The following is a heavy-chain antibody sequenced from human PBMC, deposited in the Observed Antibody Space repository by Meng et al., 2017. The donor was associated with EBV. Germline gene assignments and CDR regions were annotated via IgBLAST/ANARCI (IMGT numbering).Heavy chain of an antibody. J-gene: IGHJ4*02. Sequence: QVELGQSGAEVKKPGASVKVSCKASGYTFTGYYMHWVRQAPGQGLEWMGRINPNSGGTNYAQKFQGRVTMTRDTSISTAYMELSRLRSDDTAVYYCARVGIAVAGTGDYWGQGTLVTVSS. CDR1: GYTFTGYY. CDR3: ARVGIAVAGTGDY. CDR2: INPNSGGT. D-gene: IGHD6-19*01. V-gene: IGHV1-2*06.